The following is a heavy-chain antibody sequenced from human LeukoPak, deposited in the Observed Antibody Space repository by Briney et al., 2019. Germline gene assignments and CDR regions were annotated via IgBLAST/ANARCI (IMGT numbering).Heavy chain of an antibody. V-gene: IGHV1-24*01. CDR3: ARDDRTMVRGVEILGPPDY. CDR1: GFTLTELS. Sequence: ASVKVSCKVSGFTLTELSIHWVRQAPGKGLEWMGGFDREDGKTVYARKFQGRVTMTEDKSTDTAYMELRSLRSDDTAVYYCARDDRTMVRGVEILGPPDYWGQGTLVTVSS. CDR2: FDREDGKT. D-gene: IGHD3-10*01. J-gene: IGHJ4*02.